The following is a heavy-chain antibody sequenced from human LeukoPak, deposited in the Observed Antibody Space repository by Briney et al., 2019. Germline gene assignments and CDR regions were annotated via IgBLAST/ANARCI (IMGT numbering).Heavy chain of an antibody. CDR2: LHNSGNT. CDR1: GGSIKTNH. CDR3: ARDPLRSSFDP. Sequence: SETLSLTCTVSGGSIKTNHWAWIRQPAGKGLEWIGRLHNSGNTNYNPSLKSRVTISVDTSKNQISLKMTSATAADTAVYFCARDPLRSSFDPWGQGILVTVSS. D-gene: IGHD6-13*01. J-gene: IGHJ5*02. V-gene: IGHV4-4*07.